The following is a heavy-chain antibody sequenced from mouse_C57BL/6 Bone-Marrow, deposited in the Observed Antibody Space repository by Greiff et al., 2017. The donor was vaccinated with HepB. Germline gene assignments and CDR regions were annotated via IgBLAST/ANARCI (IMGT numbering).Heavy chain of an antibody. CDR1: GYTFTDYN. V-gene: IGHV1-18*01. J-gene: IGHJ1*03. CDR2: INPNNGGT. Sequence: EVQLQQSGPELVKPGASVKIPCKASGYTFTDYNMDWVKQSHGKSLEWIGDINPNNGGTIYHQKFKGKATLTVDKSSSTAYMELRSLTSEDTAVYYCARITTVVAQWYFDVWGTGTTVTVSS. CDR3: ARITTVVAQWYFDV. D-gene: IGHD1-1*01.